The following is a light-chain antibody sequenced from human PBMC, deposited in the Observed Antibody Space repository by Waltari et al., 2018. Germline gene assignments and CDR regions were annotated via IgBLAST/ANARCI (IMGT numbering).Light chain of an antibody. CDR1: SSGVGAYHY. J-gene: IGLJ1*01. CDR2: DVS. V-gene: IGLV2-14*03. Sequence: SALTQPASVSGSPGQSITLPCSGHSSGVGAYHYVCWYQQHPGKAPKLIIYDVSVRPSGVSNRFSGSKSGNTASLTISGLHTEDEADYYCGTSTTTRNHVFGTGTKVTVL. CDR3: GTSTTTRNHV.